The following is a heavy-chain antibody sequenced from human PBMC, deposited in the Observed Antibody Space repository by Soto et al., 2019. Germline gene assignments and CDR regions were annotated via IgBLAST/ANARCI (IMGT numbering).Heavy chain of an antibody. CDR3: AKEGPITNWYFDY. CDR1: GFTFSSYG. J-gene: IGHJ4*02. Sequence: QVQLVESGGGVVQPGRSLRLSCAASGFTFSSYGMHWVRQATGKGLEWVAVISYDGNVAYYADSVRGRFTISRDNSKNTLYLQMNSLITEDTAIYYCAKEGPITNWYFDYWGQGTLVTVSS. D-gene: IGHD1-1*01. V-gene: IGHV3-30*18. CDR2: ISYDGNVA.